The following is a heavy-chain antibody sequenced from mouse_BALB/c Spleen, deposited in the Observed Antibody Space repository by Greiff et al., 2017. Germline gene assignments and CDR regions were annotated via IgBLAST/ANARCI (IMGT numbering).Heavy chain of an antibody. CDR3: ASPIYDGYYDAMDY. D-gene: IGHD2-3*01. V-gene: IGHV5-12-1*01. CDR1: GFAFSSYD. Sequence: EVHLVESGGGLVQPGGSLKLSCAASGFAFSSYDMSWVRQTPEKRLEWVAYISSGGGSTYYPDTVKGRFTISRDNAKNTLYLQMSSLKSEDTAMYYCASPIYDGYYDAMDYWGQGTSVTVSS. CDR2: ISSGGGST. J-gene: IGHJ4*01.